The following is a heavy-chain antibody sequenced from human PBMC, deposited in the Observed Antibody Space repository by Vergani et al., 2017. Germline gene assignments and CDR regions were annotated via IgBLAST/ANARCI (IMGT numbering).Heavy chain of an antibody. CDR2: IYYSGST. J-gene: IGHJ5*02. D-gene: IGHD3-3*01. CDR1: GGSISSYY. Sequence: VQLQESGPGLVKPSETLSLTCTVSGGSISSYYWSWIRPPPGKGLEWIGYIYYSGSTNYNPSLKSRVTISVDTSKNQFSLKLSSVTAADTAVYYCARDEGYDFWSGYYRGGNWFDPWGQGTLVTVSS. V-gene: IGHV4-59*12. CDR3: ARDEGYDFWSGYYRGGNWFDP.